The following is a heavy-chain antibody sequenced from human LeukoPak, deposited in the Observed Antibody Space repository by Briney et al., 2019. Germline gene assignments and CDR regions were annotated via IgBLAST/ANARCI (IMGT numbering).Heavy chain of an antibody. J-gene: IGHJ4*02. Sequence: SETLSLTCTVSGGSISSSSYFWGWVRQPPGKGLEWIGEINHSGSTNYNPSLKSRVTISVDTSKNQFSLKLSSVTAADTAVYYCARDLLYDSSGWYLGGNYDYWGQGTLVTVSS. CDR2: INHSGST. D-gene: IGHD6-19*01. CDR3: ARDLLYDSSGWYLGGNYDY. CDR1: GGSISSSSYF. V-gene: IGHV4-39*07.